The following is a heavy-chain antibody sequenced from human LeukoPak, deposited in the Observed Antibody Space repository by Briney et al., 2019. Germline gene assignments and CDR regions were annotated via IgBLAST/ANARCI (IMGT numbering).Heavy chain of an antibody. D-gene: IGHD1-26*01. CDR1: GGSFSGYY. Sequence: SETLSLTCAVYGGSFSGYYWSWIRQPPGKGLEWIGEINHSGSTNYNPSLKSRVTISVDTSKNQFSLKLSSVTAADTAVYYCARATYSGDTSYVFDYWGQGTLVSVSS. J-gene: IGHJ4*02. CDR2: INHSGST. V-gene: IGHV4-34*01. CDR3: ARATYSGDTSYVFDY.